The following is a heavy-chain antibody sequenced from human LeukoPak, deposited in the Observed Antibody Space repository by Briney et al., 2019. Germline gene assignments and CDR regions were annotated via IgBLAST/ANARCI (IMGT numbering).Heavy chain of an antibody. CDR2: IYTGDST. D-gene: IGHD6-13*01. Sequence: KTSETLSLTCTVSGGSISSATYYWNWIRQPAGKGLEWIGRIYTGDSTNYNPSLKSRVTISVDTSKNQFSLKLSSVTAADTALYYCAASALAAAGTDYWGQGILVTVSS. J-gene: IGHJ4*02. V-gene: IGHV4-61*02. CDR3: AASALAAAGTDY. CDR1: GGSISSATYY.